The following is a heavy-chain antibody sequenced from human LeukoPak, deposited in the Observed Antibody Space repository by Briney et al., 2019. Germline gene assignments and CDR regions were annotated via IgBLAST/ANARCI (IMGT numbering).Heavy chain of an antibody. J-gene: IGHJ4*02. CDR2: IRYDGSNK. Sequence: GGSLRLSCAASGFTFSSYGLHWVRQAPGKGLEWVAFIRYDGSNKYYADSVKGRFTISRDNSKNTLYLQMNSLRAEDTAVYYCAKDGTGYSYGYGPRGFDYWGQGTLVTVSS. CDR1: GFTFSSYG. CDR3: AKDGTGYSYGYGPRGFDY. D-gene: IGHD5-18*01. V-gene: IGHV3-30*02.